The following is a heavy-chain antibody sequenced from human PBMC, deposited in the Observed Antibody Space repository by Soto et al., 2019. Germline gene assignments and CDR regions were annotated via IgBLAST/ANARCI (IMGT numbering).Heavy chain of an antibody. CDR2: IKSKTDGGTT. J-gene: IGHJ6*02. Sequence: PGGSLRLSCAASGFTFSNAWMNWVRQAPGKGLEWAGRIKSKTDGGTTDYAAPVKGRFTISRDDSKNTLYLQMNSLKTEDTAVYYCTTDWRERGYSGQLYPSYYYYYGMDVWGQGTTVTVSS. CDR1: GFTFSNAW. V-gene: IGHV3-15*07. CDR3: TTDWRERGYSGQLYPSYYYYYGMDV. D-gene: IGHD5-12*01.